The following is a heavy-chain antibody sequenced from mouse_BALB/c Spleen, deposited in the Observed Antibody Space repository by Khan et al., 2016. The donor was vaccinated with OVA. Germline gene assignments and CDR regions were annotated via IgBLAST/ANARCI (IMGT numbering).Heavy chain of an antibody. CDR1: GFTFSNYG. Sequence: EVQVVESGGGLVKPGGSLKVSCTASGFTFSNYGMSWVRQTPEKRLEWVASISSGGNTYYPDNAKGRFTISREHARNILYLQMSSLRSEDTAMYYCARDYWFVYWGQGTLVTVSA. J-gene: IGHJ3*01. V-gene: IGHV5-6-5*01. CDR2: ISSGGNT. CDR3: ARDYWFVY.